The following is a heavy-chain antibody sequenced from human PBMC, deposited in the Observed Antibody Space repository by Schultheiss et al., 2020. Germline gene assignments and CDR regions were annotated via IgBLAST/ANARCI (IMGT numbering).Heavy chain of an antibody. CDR1: GGSISSSSYY. J-gene: IGHJ6*03. V-gene: IGHV4-39*07. CDR2: IYYSGST. Sequence: SQTLSLTCTVSGGSISSSSYYWGWIRQPPGKGLEWIGSIYYSGSTYYNPSLKSRVTISVDKSKNQFSLRLSSVTAADTAVYYCARDGPYSSSWYYYYYYMDVWGKGTTVTVSS. D-gene: IGHD6-13*01. CDR3: ARDGPYSSSWYYYYYYMDV.